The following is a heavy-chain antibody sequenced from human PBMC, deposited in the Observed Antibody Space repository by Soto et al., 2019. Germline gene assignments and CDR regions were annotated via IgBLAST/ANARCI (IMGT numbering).Heavy chain of an antibody. CDR3: ARDRIAGSKYYYGMDV. Sequence: QVQLVQSGAEVKKPGSSVRVSCKASGGTFSSYAISWVRQAPGQGLEWMGGIIPIFGTENYAQKFQGRVTITAEESTSTAYMELSSLRSEDLAVYYCARDRIAGSKYYYGMDVWGQGTTVTVSS. J-gene: IGHJ6*02. CDR1: GGTFSSYA. D-gene: IGHD6-13*01. CDR2: IIPIFGTE. V-gene: IGHV1-69*01.